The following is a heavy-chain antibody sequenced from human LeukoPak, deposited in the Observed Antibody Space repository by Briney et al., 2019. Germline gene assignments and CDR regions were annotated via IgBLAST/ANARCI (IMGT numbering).Heavy chain of an antibody. CDR2: INHSGST. CDR3: ARENTAMVTTGFDY. CDR1: GGSFSGYY. J-gene: IGHJ4*02. V-gene: IGHV4-34*01. Sequence: LETLSLTCAVYGGSFSGYYWSWIRQPPGKGLEWIGEINHSGSTNYNPSLKSRVTISVDTSKNQFSLKLSSVTAADTAVYYCARENTAMVTTGFDYWGQGTLVTVSS. D-gene: IGHD5-18*01.